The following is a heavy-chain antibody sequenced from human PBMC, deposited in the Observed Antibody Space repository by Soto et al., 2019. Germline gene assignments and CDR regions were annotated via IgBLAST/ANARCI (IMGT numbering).Heavy chain of an antibody. Sequence: TLEMQSHSRSVAGGSGTNSSDYRGRIRQTPGKGLEWIGSVYYRARSYSKSSVKSRVTISVDTSKNQFSLNFNSVTASDTALYYCVSQRTSVVTQAYFDVWGPGSLVTVSS. J-gene: IGHJ4*02. V-gene: IGHV4-39*01. D-gene: IGHD2-21*02. CDR2: VYYRARS. CDR3: VSQRTSVVTQAYFDV. CDR1: GGSGTNSSDY.